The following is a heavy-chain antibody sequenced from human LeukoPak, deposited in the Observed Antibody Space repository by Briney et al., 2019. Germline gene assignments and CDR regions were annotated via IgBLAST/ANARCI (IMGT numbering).Heavy chain of an antibody. Sequence: ASVKVSCKASGYIFTAYYIHWVRQAPGQGLEWMGWINPNSGGTNYAQKFQGRVTMTRDTSISTAYMELSRLRSDDTAVYYCARSSPRLRFLEPGDGPRFDYWGQGTLVTVS. CDR3: ARSSPRLRFLEPGDGPRFDY. V-gene: IGHV1-2*02. J-gene: IGHJ4*02. CDR2: INPNSGGT. CDR1: GYIFTAYY. D-gene: IGHD3-3*01.